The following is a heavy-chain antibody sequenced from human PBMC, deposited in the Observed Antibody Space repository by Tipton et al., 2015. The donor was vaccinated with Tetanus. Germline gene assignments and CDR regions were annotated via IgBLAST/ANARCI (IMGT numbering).Heavy chain of an antibody. CDR3: ARVWFGLNWFDP. D-gene: IGHD3-10*01. CDR1: GFTFSSYW. J-gene: IGHJ5*02. CDR2: INSDGGST. V-gene: IGHV3-74*01. Sequence: SLRLSCAASGFTFSSYWMHWVRQAPGKGLVWVSRINSDGGSTSYADSVKGRFTISRDNAKNTLYLQMNSLRAEDTAVYYCARVWFGLNWFDPWGQGTLVTVSS.